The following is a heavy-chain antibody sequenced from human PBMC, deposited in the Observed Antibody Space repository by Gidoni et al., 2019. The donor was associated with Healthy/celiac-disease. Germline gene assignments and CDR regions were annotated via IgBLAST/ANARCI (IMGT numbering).Heavy chain of an antibody. CDR3: ARDTYSSSWYNWFDP. Sequence: QVQLQESGPGLVKPSGTLSLTCAVSGGSISSSNWWSWVRQPPGKGLEWIGEMYHSGSTNYNPSLKSRGTISVDKSKNQFSLKLSSVTAADTAVYYCARDTYSSSWYNWFDPWGQGTLVTVSS. J-gene: IGHJ5*02. CDR1: GGSISSSNW. CDR2: MYHSGST. V-gene: IGHV4-4*02. D-gene: IGHD6-13*01.